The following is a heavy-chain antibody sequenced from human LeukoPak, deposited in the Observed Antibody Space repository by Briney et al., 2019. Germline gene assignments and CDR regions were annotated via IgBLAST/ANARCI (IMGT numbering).Heavy chain of an antibody. CDR3: ARCMMKGRIGMDV. Sequence: ASVKVSCKASGYTFTGYYMHWVRQAPGQGLEWMGWINPNSGGTNYVQKFQGWVTMTRDTSISTAYMELSRLRSDDTAVYYCARCMMKGRIGMDVWGQGTTVTVSS. V-gene: IGHV1-2*04. D-gene: IGHD3-16*01. CDR2: INPNSGGT. J-gene: IGHJ6*02. CDR1: GYTFTGYY.